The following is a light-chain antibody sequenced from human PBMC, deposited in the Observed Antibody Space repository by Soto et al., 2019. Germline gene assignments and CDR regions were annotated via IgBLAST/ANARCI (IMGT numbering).Light chain of an antibody. Sequence: DIQMTQSPSSLSASVGDRVIITCRASQGIRNDLTWYQQKLGKAPKRLITAASSLQSGVPSRFSGSGSGTEFTLTISGLQPEDLATYYCLQHNTDPFTFGGGTKVDIK. CDR2: AAS. CDR3: LQHNTDPFT. J-gene: IGKJ4*01. CDR1: QGIRND. V-gene: IGKV1-17*01.